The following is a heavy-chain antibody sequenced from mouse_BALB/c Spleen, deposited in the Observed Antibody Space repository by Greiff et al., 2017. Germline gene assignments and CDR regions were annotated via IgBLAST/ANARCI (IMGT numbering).Heavy chain of an antibody. CDR3: ARQGDYDVEFDY. V-gene: IGHV5-6-2*01. CDR2: INSNGGST. J-gene: IGHJ2*01. CDR1: GFTFSSYY. D-gene: IGHD2-4*01. Sequence: EVQLQQSGGGLVKPGGSLKLSCAASGFTFSSYYMSWVRQTPEKRLELVAAINSNGGSTYYPDTVKGRFTIARDNAKNTLYLQMSSLKSEDTALYYCARQGDYDVEFDYWGQGTTLTVSS.